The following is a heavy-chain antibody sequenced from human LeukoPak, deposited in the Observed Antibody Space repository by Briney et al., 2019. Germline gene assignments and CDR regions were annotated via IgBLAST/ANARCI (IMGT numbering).Heavy chain of an antibody. CDR3: ARGYSSSWYAGPMDV. V-gene: IGHV4-59*01. CDR2: IYYSGST. CDR1: GGSISSYY. J-gene: IGHJ6*02. D-gene: IGHD6-13*01. Sequence: PSETLSLTCTVSGGSISSYYWSWIRQPPGRGLGWIGYIYYSGSTNYNPSLKSRVTISVDTSKNQFSLKLSSVTAADTAVYYCARGYSSSWYAGPMDVWGQGTTVTVSS.